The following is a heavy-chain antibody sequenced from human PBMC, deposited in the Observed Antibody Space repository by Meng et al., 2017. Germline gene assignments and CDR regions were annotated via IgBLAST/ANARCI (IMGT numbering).Heavy chain of an antibody. CDR2: INHSGST. D-gene: IGHD6-19*01. V-gene: IGHV4-34*01. Sequence: GPQQWWGAGLLRPSETLSLTCGVYGGSFNGYYWTWIRQPPGKGLEWVGDINHSGSTNYYPSLKSRVTISLDTSKNQFSLKLRSVTAADTAVYFCARGFYSSGWNTFDYWGQGTLVTVSS. J-gene: IGHJ4*02. CDR3: ARGFYSSGWNTFDY. CDR1: GGSFNGYY.